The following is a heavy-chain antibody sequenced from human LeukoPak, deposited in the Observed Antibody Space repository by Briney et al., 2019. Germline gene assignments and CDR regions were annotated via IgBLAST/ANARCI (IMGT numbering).Heavy chain of an antibody. CDR1: GFIFRNYV. D-gene: IGHD6-6*01. CDR3: AKEGLNIATRDFFDS. J-gene: IGHJ4*02. V-gene: IGHV3-23*01. Sequence: TGGSLRLSCAASGFIFRNYVVAWVRQAPGKGLEWVSQISNSGGSTYYADSVKGWFTISRDNSKNTLYLQMNSLRAEDTAVYYCAKEGLNIATRDFFDSWGQGTLVTVSS. CDR2: ISNSGGST.